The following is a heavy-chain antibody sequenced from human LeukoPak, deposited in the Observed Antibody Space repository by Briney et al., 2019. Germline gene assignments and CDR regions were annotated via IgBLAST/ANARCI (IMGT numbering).Heavy chain of an antibody. CDR1: GFTSSSYS. J-gene: IGHJ3*02. CDR2: ISSSSSYI. V-gene: IGHV3-21*01. Sequence: VGSLRLSCAPSGFTSSSYSMNWVRQAPGEGLEWVSSISSSSSYIYYADSVKGRFTISRDNAKNSLYLQMNSMRAEDTAVYYCARDHPVLRYFDWSTNDAFDIWGQGAMVTVSS. D-gene: IGHD3-9*01. CDR3: ARDHPVLRYFDWSTNDAFDI.